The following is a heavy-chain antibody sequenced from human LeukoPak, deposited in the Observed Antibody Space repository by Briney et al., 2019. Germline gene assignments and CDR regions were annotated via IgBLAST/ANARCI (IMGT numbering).Heavy chain of an antibody. Sequence: PSETLSLTCAVYGGSFSGYSWSWIRQPPGEGLEWIGEINESETTNYNPSLKSRVTISVDTSKNQFSLKLSSVTAADTAVYYCARTLGGPLTYAFDIWGQGTMVTVSS. D-gene: IGHD2-15*01. CDR3: ARTLGGPLTYAFDI. V-gene: IGHV4-34*01. J-gene: IGHJ3*02. CDR2: INESETT. CDR1: GGSFSGYS.